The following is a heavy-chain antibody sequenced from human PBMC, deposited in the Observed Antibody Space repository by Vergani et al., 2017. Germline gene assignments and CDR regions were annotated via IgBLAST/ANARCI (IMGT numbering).Heavy chain of an antibody. J-gene: IGHJ4*02. D-gene: IGHD2-15*01. CDR3: ARGGYCSGGSCYSGIDY. CDR2: IYYSGST. Sequence: QVQLQESGPGLVKASQTLSLTCSVSGAYVGSGGYYWSWVRQRPGMGLDWIGYIYYSGSTNYNPTLKSRVTISVDTTKNQFSLKLSSVTAADTAEYYCARGGYCSGGSCYSGIDYWGQGTLVTVSS. CDR1: GAYVGSGGYY. V-gene: IGHV4-61*08.